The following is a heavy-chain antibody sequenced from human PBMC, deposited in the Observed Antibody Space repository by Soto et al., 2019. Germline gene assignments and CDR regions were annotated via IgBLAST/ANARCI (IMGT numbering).Heavy chain of an antibody. Sequence: GGSLRLSCAASGFTFSSYAMSWVRQAPGKGLEWVSAISGSGGSTYYADSVKGRFTISRDNSKNTLYLQMNSLRAEDTAVYYCGPLGGYDIYYFDYWGQGTLVTVSS. D-gene: IGHD5-12*01. J-gene: IGHJ4*02. CDR2: ISGSGGST. CDR1: GFTFSSYA. V-gene: IGHV3-23*01. CDR3: GPLGGYDIYYFDY.